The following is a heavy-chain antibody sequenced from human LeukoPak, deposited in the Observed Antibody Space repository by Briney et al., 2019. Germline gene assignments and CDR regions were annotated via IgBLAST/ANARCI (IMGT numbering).Heavy chain of an antibody. CDR1: DYSITSGYY. CDR2: IHHSGST. J-gene: IGHJ4*02. V-gene: IGHV4-38-2*02. D-gene: IGHD1-26*01. CDR3: ARRRGSYKIADYFAS. Sequence: SETLSLTCTVSDYSITSGYYWDWIRQPPGKGLEWIGSIHHSGSTDYNPSLKSRVIMSVDTSKNQFSLNIRSVTAADTALYYCARRRGSYKIADYFASWGQGSQVTVSP.